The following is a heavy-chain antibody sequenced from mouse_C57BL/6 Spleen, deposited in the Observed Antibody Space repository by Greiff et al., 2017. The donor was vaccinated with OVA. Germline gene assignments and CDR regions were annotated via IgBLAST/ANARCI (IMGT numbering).Heavy chain of an antibody. CDR3: ARSGDGYLYAMGD. CDR2: INPSTGGT. CDR1: GYSFTGYY. J-gene: IGHJ4*01. D-gene: IGHD2-3*01. V-gene: IGHV1-42*01. Sequence: EVKLMESGPELVKPGASVKISCKASGYSFTGYYMNWVKQSPEQSLEWIGEINPSTGGTTYNQKFKAKATLTVDKSSSTAYMQLKSLTSEDSAVYYCARSGDGYLYAMGDWGQGTSVTVSS.